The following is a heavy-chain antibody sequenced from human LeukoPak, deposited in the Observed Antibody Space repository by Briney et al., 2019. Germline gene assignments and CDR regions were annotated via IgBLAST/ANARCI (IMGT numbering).Heavy chain of an antibody. J-gene: IGHJ4*02. D-gene: IGHD6-13*01. CDR3: AKDAHSSSSTG. V-gene: IGHV3-23*01. CDR1: GFTFGSYA. CDR2: ISASGYNT. Sequence: GGSLRLSCAASGFTFGSYAMSWVRQAPGKGLEWVSAISASGYNTYYADSVKGRFTISRDNSKNTVYLQMNSLRAEDTAVYYCAKDAHSSSSTGWGQGTLVTVSS.